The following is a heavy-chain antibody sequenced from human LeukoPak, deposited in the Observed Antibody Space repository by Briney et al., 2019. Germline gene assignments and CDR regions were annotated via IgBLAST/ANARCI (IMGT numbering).Heavy chain of an antibody. Sequence: PGRSLRLSCAASGFTFSSYGMHWVRQAPGKGLEWVAVISYDGSNKYYADSVKGRFTISRDNSKNTLYLQMNSLRAEDTAVYYCARAFAGLRGAFDIWGQGTMVTVSS. CDR1: GFTFSSYG. CDR3: ARAFAGLRGAFDI. D-gene: IGHD5-12*01. J-gene: IGHJ3*02. CDR2: ISYDGSNK. V-gene: IGHV3-30*19.